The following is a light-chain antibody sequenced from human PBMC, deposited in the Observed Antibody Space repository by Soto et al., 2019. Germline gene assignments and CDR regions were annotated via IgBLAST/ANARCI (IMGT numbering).Light chain of an antibody. J-gene: IGKJ2*01. Sequence: EIVMTQSPATLSVSPGERATLSCRASQSVRSNLAWYQRKPGQAPRLLIYGASTRATGIQARFSGSGSGTEFTLTISSLQSEDFAVYYWQQYNDWPPYTFGQGTKLEIK. CDR2: GAS. V-gene: IGKV3-15*01. CDR1: QSVRSN. CDR3: QQYNDWPPYT.